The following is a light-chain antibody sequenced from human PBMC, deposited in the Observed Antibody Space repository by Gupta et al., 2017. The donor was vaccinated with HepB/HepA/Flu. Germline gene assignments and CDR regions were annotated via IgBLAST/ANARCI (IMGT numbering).Light chain of an antibody. Sequence: DVVMTQSPLSLSVILGQPASISCRSSQSLAYGDEITFLNWFQQRPGQSPRRLIYQVSKRDSGVPDRFSGSGSGTDFTLKISRVEAEDVGVYYCMQHLQWPHTFGQGTKLEIK. V-gene: IGKV2-30*01. CDR2: QVS. J-gene: IGKJ2*01. CDR3: MQHLQWPHT. CDR1: QSLAYGDEITF.